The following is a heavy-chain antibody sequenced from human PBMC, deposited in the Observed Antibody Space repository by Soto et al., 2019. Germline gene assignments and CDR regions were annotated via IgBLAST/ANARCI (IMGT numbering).Heavy chain of an antibody. CDR3: ASRYCSGGSCYFQYFQH. D-gene: IGHD2-15*01. CDR2: IYCSGST. CDR1: GGSISSSSYY. V-gene: IGHV4-39*01. J-gene: IGHJ1*01. Sequence: SETLSLTCTVSGGSISSSSYYWGWIRQPPGKGLEWIGSIYCSGSTYYNPSLKSRVTISVDTSKNQFSLKLSSVTAADTAVYYCASRYCSGGSCYFQYFQHWGQGTLVTVSS.